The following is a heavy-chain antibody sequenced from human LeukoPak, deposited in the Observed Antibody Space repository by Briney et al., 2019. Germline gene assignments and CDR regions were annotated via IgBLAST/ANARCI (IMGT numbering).Heavy chain of an antibody. D-gene: IGHD2-2*01. V-gene: IGHV3-72*01. J-gene: IGHJ6*03. CDR2: SRNKGQGYTT. Sequence: PGGSLRLSCVASGFTSSGHYIAWVRQAPGKGLEWLGRSRNKGQGYTTEYAASVKGRFSFSRDESNNSLDLLMNSLKIEDTAVYYCARGREDIVLLPGTKRKSYYMDVWGKGTTVTVSS. CDR1: GFTSSGHY. CDR3: ARGREDIVLLPGTKRKSYYMDV.